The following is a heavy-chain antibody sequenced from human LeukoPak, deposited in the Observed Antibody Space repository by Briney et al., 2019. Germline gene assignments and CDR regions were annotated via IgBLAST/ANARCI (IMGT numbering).Heavy chain of an antibody. D-gene: IGHD5-18*01. CDR2: LYSGGST. CDR3: ARDGYSYAYDY. J-gene: IGHJ4*02. Sequence: GGSLRLSCAASGFTVSSYHMSWVRQAPGKGLEWVSILYSGGSTYYADSVKGRFTISRDNSKNTLYLQMNSLRAEDTAVYYCARDGYSYAYDYWGQGTLVTVSS. CDR1: GFTVSSYH. V-gene: IGHV3-66*01.